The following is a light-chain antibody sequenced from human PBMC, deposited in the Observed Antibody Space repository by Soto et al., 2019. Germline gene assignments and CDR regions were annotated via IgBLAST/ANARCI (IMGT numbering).Light chain of an antibody. Sequence: DIQMTQSPSSLSASVGDRVTITCQASHDISNYLSWYQQKPGKAPNLLIYDASNLQTGVPSRFSGSGTGTDFIFLISSLQPEDISTYYCQQYGNLPITFGQGTRLEIK. CDR1: HDISNY. V-gene: IGKV1-33*01. J-gene: IGKJ5*01. CDR3: QQYGNLPIT. CDR2: DAS.